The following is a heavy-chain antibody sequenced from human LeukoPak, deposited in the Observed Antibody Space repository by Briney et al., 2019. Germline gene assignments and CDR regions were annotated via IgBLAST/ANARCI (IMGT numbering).Heavy chain of an antibody. Sequence: PSETLSLTRTVSGGSFSSGDHYWSWIRQPPGKGLEWIGEINHSGSTNYNPFLKSRVTISVDTSKNQFSLKLSSVTAADTAVYYCARGLFGTGWGQGTLVTVSS. CDR1: GGSFSSGDHY. D-gene: IGHD1-14*01. CDR2: INHSGST. V-gene: IGHV4-34*01. CDR3: ARGLFGTG. J-gene: IGHJ4*02.